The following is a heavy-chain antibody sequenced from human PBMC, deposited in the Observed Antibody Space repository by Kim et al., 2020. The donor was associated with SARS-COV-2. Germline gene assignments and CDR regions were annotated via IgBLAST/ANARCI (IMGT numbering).Heavy chain of an antibody. D-gene: IGHD2-2*01. CDR2: INHSGST. J-gene: IGHJ4*02. Sequence: SETLSLTCAVYGGSFSGYYWSWIRQPPGKGLEWIGEINHSGSTNYNPSLKSRVTISVDTSKNQFSLKLSSVTAADTAVYYCARAPLNAHCSSTSCYFAGGYFDYWGQGTLVTVSS. CDR1: GGSFSGYY. V-gene: IGHV4-34*01. CDR3: ARAPLNAHCSSTSCYFAGGYFDY.